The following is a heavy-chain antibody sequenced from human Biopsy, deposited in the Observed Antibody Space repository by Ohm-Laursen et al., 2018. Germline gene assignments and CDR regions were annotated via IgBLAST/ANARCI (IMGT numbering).Heavy chain of an antibody. CDR1: GGSVSSGLHY. CDR3: ARATNSTGWPYYYFYGMDV. CDR2: IHYTGST. J-gene: IGHJ6*02. Sequence: GTLSLTCTVSGGSVSSGLHYWSWLRQPPGKGLEWIGYIHYTGSTNYNPSLKSRVTISVDTSKNQLSLRLNSVTAADTAVYYCARATNSTGWPYYYFYGMDVWGQGTTVTVSS. V-gene: IGHV4-61*01. D-gene: IGHD2/OR15-2a*01.